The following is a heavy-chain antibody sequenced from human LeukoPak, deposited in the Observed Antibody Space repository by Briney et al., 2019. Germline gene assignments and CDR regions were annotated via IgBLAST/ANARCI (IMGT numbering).Heavy chain of an antibody. CDR3: AGDPYQLRQASGY. V-gene: IGHV3-21*01. J-gene: IGHJ4*02. CDR1: GFTFSSYS. D-gene: IGHD2-2*01. Sequence: GGSLRLSCAASGFTFSSYSMNWVRQAPGKGLEWVSSISSSSSYIYYADSVKGRFTISRDNAKNSLYLQMNSLRAEDTAVYYCAGDPYQLRQASGYWGQGTLVTVSS. CDR2: ISSSSSYI.